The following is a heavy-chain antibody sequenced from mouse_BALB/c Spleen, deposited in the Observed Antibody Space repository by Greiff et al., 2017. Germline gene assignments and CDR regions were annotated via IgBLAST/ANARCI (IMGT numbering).Heavy chain of an antibody. D-gene: IGHD2-2*01. CDR3: ARQTYGYAYYFDY. CDR2: ISSGGGST. Sequence: EVQGVESGGGLVKPGGSLKLSCAASGFAFSSYDMSWVRQTPEKRLEWVAYISSGGGSTYYPDTVKGRFTISRDNAKNTLYLQMSSLKSEDTAMYYCARQTYGYAYYFDYWGQGTTLTVSS. V-gene: IGHV5-12-1*01. J-gene: IGHJ2*01. CDR1: GFAFSSYD.